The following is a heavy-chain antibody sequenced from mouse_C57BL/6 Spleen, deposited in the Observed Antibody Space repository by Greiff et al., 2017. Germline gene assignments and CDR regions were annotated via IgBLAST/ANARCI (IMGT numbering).Heavy chain of an antibody. V-gene: IGHV1-54*01. CDR3: ARGVVATRDFDY. J-gene: IGHJ2*01. CDR1: GYAFTNYL. Sequence: VQLQQSGAELVRPGTSVKVSCKASGYAFTNYLIEWVKQRPGQGLEGIGVINPGSGGTNYNEKFKGKATLTADKSSSTAYMQLSSLTSEDSAVYFCARGVVATRDFDYWGQGTTLTVSS. D-gene: IGHD1-1*01. CDR2: INPGSGGT.